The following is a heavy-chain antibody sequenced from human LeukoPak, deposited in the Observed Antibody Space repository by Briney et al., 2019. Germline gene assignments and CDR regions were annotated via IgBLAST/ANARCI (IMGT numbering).Heavy chain of an antibody. J-gene: IGHJ6*02. CDR1: GFTFRSHG. Sequence: GGSVRLSCAASGFTFRSHGMQWVRQAPGKGLEWVAVIWYDGSKKYYADSVKGRFTISRDNSKNTLDLQMSSLRAEDTAEYYCARSNTVTSNYYYRMDVWGQGTTVTVSS. CDR3: ARSNTVTSNYYYRMDV. D-gene: IGHD4-11*01. V-gene: IGHV3-33*01. CDR2: IWYDGSKK.